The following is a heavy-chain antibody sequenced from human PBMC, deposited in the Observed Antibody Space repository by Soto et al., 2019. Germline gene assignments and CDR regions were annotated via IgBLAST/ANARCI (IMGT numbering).Heavy chain of an antibody. CDR1: GGSISSYY. Sequence: SETLSLTCTVSGGSISSYYWSWIRQPPGKGLEWIGYIYYSGSTNYNPSLKSRVTISVDTSKNQFSLKLSSVTAADTAVYYCARVGQQLATHDAFDIWGQGTMVTVSS. CDR2: IYYSGST. D-gene: IGHD6-13*01. V-gene: IGHV4-59*01. CDR3: ARVGQQLATHDAFDI. J-gene: IGHJ3*02.